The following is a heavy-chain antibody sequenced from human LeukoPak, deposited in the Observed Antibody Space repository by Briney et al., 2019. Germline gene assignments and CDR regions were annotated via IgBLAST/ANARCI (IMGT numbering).Heavy chain of an antibody. CDR3: ARDQGRNYYDSSGSLAFY. V-gene: IGHV3-20*04. D-gene: IGHD3-22*01. CDR1: GFSFDDYG. Sequence: GGSLRLSCAASGFSFDDYGMSWVRQAPGKGLEWVSGINWNGDSTGYADSVKGRFTISRDNAKNSLYLQMNSLRAEDTAVYYCARDQGRNYYDSSGSLAFYWGQGTLVTVSS. J-gene: IGHJ4*02. CDR2: INWNGDST.